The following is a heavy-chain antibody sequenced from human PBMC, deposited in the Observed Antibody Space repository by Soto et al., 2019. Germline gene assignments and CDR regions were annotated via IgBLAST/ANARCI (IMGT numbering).Heavy chain of an antibody. CDR2: IKSDGTTT. Sequence: GGSLRLSCEASGFAFTSYWMHWVRQAPGKGLVWVSGIKSDGTTTTYADSVKGRFTISRDNAKNTLYLQMNSLSAEDTAVYYCARAPPGGGTLYYYGMDVWGQGTTVTVSS. J-gene: IGHJ6*02. CDR1: GFAFTSYW. V-gene: IGHV3-74*01. CDR3: ARAPPGGGTLYYYGMDV. D-gene: IGHD3-16*01.